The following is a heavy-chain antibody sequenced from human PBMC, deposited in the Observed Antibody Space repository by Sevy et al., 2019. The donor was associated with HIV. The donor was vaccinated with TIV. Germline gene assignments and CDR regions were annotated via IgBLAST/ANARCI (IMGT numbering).Heavy chain of an antibody. CDR2: IYTSGST. D-gene: IGHD3-22*01. CDR3: SRKPRFDYDSSGYYYAPIDY. Sequence: SETLSLTCTVSGGSISSGSYYWSWIRQPAGKGLEWIGRIYTSGSTNYNPSLKSRVTMSVDTYKNHFSLKLSSVTAAETAVYYCSRKPRFDYDSSGYYYAPIDYWGQGTLVTVSS. V-gene: IGHV4-61*02. CDR1: GGSISSGSYY. J-gene: IGHJ4*02.